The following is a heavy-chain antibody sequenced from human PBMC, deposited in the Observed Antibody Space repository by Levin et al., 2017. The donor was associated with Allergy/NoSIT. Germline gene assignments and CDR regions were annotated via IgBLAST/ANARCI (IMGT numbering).Heavy chain of an antibody. Sequence: ASGPTLVKPTETLTLTCTVSGFSLSNTRMSVSWIRQPPGKALEWLAHIFSTDEKSYSTSLKSRLTISKDTSKSQVVLTMTNMDPVDTATYYCARITYSTGRFPGWWYYGMDVWGQGTTVTVSS. J-gene: IGHJ6*02. D-gene: IGHD6-19*01. V-gene: IGHV2-26*01. CDR2: IFSTDEK. CDR3: ARITYSTGRFPGWWYYGMDV. CDR1: GFSLSNTRMS.